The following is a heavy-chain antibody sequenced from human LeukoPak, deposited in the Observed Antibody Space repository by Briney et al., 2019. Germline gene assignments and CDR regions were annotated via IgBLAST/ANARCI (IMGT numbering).Heavy chain of an antibody. V-gene: IGHV3-23*01. CDR2: ISGSGGST. D-gene: IGHD1-26*01. Sequence: GGSLRLSCAASGFTFSSYAMSWVRQAPGKGLEWVSAISGSGGSTYYADSVKGRFTISRDNSENTLYLQMNSLRAGDTAVYYCAKKIGVGATSLYFDYWGQGTLVTVSS. CDR1: GFTFSSYA. CDR3: AKKIGVGATSLYFDY. J-gene: IGHJ4*02.